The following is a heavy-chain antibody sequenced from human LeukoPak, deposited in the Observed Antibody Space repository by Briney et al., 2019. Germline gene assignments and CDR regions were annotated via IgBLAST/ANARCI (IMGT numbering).Heavy chain of an antibody. J-gene: IGHJ6*02. D-gene: IGHD4-17*01. V-gene: IGHV5-51*01. Sequence: GASLKISCQGSGYSFTSYWIGWVRQLPGKGLEWMGIIYPGDSDTRYSPSFQGQVTISADKSISTAYLQWSSLKASDTAMYYCGTTVTTSFYYYYGMDVWGQGTTVTVSS. CDR3: GTTVTTSFYYYYGMDV. CDR2: IYPGDSDT. CDR1: GYSFTSYW.